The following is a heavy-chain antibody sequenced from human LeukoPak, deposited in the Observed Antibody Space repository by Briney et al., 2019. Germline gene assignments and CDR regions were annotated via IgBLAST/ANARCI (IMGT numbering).Heavy chain of an antibody. Sequence: PGGSLRLSCAASGFTFSSYGMHWVRQAPGKGLEWVAVISYDGSNKYYADSVKGRFTISRDNSKNTLYLQMNSLRAEDTAVYYCAKGMMGNDYAVYLYYYYYYGMDVWGQGTTVTVSS. V-gene: IGHV3-30*18. CDR1: GFTFSSYG. CDR3: AKGMMGNDYAVYLYYYYYYGMDV. J-gene: IGHJ6*02. CDR2: ISYDGSNK. D-gene: IGHD1-1*01.